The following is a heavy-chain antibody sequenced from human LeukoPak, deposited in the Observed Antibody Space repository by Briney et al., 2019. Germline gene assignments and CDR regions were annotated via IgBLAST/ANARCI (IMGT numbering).Heavy chain of an antibody. CDR3: ARTYCAEDCSIRYFDY. V-gene: IGHV1-46*01. D-gene: IGHD2-21*02. CDR1: GYILTSYN. Sequence: GESLKISCKASGYILTSYNMHWVRQAPGQGLEWLGIINPSGGDTKYAQKFQGRVTLTRDKSTSTVYMELSSLTSDDTAVYYCARTYCAEDCSIRYFDYWGQGTLVTVSS. CDR2: INPSGGDT. J-gene: IGHJ4*02.